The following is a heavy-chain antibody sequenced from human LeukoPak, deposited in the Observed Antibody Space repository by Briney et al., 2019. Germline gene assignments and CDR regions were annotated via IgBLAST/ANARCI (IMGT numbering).Heavy chain of an antibody. D-gene: IGHD3-10*01. J-gene: IGHJ3*02. CDR1: GFTFSDYY. Sequence: GGSLRLSCAASGFTFSDYYMSWIRQAPGKGLEWVSYISSSGSTIYYADSVKGRFTISRDNAKNSLYLQMNSLRAEDTAVYYCARDGPMVRGPNDAFDIWGQGTMVTVSS. CDR3: ARDGPMVRGPNDAFDI. V-gene: IGHV3-11*01. CDR2: ISSSGSTI.